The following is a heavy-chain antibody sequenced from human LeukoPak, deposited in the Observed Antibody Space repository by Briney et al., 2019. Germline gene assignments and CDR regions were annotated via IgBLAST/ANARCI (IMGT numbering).Heavy chain of an antibody. J-gene: IGHJ4*02. D-gene: IGHD3-16*01. CDR1: GYTFTAYF. V-gene: IGHV1-2*06. Sequence: ASVTVSFTAAGYTFTAYFIHWVRQAPGQGLEWMGRINPNSGDTNYAQRFQGRVTMTRDTSTSTAYMELSRLTSDDTAVYYCARPTSYGYFFDSWGQGTLVTVSS. CDR2: INPNSGDT. CDR3: ARPTSYGYFFDS.